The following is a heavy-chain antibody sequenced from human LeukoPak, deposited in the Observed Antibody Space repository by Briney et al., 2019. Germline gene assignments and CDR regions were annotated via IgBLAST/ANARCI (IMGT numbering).Heavy chain of an antibody. V-gene: IGHV3-43*02. D-gene: IGHD6-13*01. CDR2: ISGDGNRI. J-gene: IGHJ6*02. CDR1: GFTFDDFA. Sequence: GGSLRLSCAASGFTFDDFAMHWVRQGSGKGLVWVFLISGDGNRIHYADSVKGRFTISRDNSKNSLYLQMNSLRTEDTALYYCAKAIEPRAAARPYGMDVWGQGTTVTVSS. CDR3: AKAIEPRAAARPYGMDV.